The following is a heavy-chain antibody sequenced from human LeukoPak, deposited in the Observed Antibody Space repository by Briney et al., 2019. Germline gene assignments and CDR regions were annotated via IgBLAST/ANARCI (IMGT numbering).Heavy chain of an antibody. J-gene: IGHJ4*02. CDR2: ISSSSSYI. D-gene: IGHD3-10*01. CDR1: GFTFSSYG. V-gene: IGHV3-21*06. Sequence: NPGGSLRLSCAASGFTFSSYGMHWVRQAPGKGLEWVSSISSSSSYIYYADSVKGRFTISRDNAKNSLDLQMNSLRAEDTAVYYCARDPLPYGSGSVFDFWGQGTLVTVSS. CDR3: ARDPLPYGSGSVFDF.